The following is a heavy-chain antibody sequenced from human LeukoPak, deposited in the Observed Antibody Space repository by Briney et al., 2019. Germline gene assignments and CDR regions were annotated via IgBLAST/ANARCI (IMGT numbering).Heavy chain of an antibody. CDR3: ASSGSSSSGYDT. CDR2: IRSSGSI. V-gene: IGHV4-4*07. CDR1: GDSIRNYY. J-gene: IGHJ5*02. Sequence: SETLSLTCSVSGDSIRNYYWNWIRQPAGKRLEWIGRIRSSGSISYNPSLESRVTMSVDTSESQFSLKSTSVTAADTAVYYCASSGSSSSGYDTWGQGTLVTVSS. D-gene: IGHD6-13*01.